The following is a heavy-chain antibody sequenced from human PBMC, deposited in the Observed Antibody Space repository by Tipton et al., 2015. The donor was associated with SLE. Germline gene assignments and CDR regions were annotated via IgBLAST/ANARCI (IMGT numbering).Heavy chain of an antibody. J-gene: IGHJ5*02. CDR2: INHSGST. V-gene: IGHV4-34*01. D-gene: IGHD6-13*01. Sequence: TLSLTCAVYGGSFSGYYWSWIRQPPGKGLEWIGEINHSGSTKYNPSLKSHVSISVDTSKNQFSLKLSSVTAADTAVYYCARGGTPAAGYKWFDPWGQGTLVTVPS. CDR3: ARGGTPAAGYKWFDP. CDR1: GGSFSGYY.